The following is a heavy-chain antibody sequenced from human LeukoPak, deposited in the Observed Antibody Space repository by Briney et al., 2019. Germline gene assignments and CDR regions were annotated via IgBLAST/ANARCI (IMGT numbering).Heavy chain of an antibody. J-gene: IGHJ4*02. V-gene: IGHV1-2*02. CDR3: ARDPMVRGVIAQPFDY. Sequence: ASVKVSCKASGYTFTGYYMHWVRQAPGQGLEWMGWINPNSGGTNYAQKFQGRVTMTRDTSISTAYMELSRLRSDDTAVYYCARDPMVRGVIAQPFDYWGQGTLVTVSS. D-gene: IGHD3-10*01. CDR1: GYTFTGYY. CDR2: INPNSGGT.